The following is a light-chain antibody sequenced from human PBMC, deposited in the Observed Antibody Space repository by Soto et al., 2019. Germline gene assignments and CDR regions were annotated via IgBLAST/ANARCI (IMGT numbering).Light chain of an antibody. Sequence: IVMTQSPATLSVSPGERATLSCRASQSVSTNLAWYQQKPGQAPRLLIYGASTRATGVPARFSGCGSGTEFTLTISSLQSEDFAVYYCQQYKNWPPITFGQGTRLEIK. V-gene: IGKV3-15*01. CDR1: QSVSTN. CDR2: GAS. CDR3: QQYKNWPPIT. J-gene: IGKJ5*01.